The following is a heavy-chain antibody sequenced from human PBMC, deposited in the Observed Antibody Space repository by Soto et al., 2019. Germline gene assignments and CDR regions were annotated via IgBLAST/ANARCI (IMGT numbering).Heavy chain of an antibody. J-gene: IGHJ5*02. CDR1: GGSITSDNYF. CDR3: ARQIRDP. Sequence: QLQVQESGPGLVKPSETLSLTCTVSGGSITSDNYFWGWIRQPPGKGLEWIGSIYYSGSTHYNPSLKSRVTMFVDTSKNQFSLRLTSVTAAETAVYYCARQIRDPWGQGILVTVSS. CDR2: IYYSGST. V-gene: IGHV4-39*01.